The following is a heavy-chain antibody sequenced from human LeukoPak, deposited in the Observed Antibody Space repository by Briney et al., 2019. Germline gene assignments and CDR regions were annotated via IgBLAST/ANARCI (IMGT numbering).Heavy chain of an antibody. CDR1: GGTISNYY. J-gene: IGHJ3*02. CDR3: ARNRSNDFGEVPFDI. D-gene: IGHD3-16*01. Sequence: SETLSLTCTVSGGTISNYYWSWIRQSAGKGLEWIGQIYGSGGTNYNPSLKSRVTMSTDKSKNQISLRLSSVTAADTAIYYCARNRSNDFGEVPFDIGGQGTMVSVSS. CDR2: IYGSGGT. V-gene: IGHV4-4*07.